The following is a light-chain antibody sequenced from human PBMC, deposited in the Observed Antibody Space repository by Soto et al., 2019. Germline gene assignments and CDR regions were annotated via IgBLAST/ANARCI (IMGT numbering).Light chain of an antibody. CDR2: GAS. CDR1: QSVSSSY. J-gene: IGKJ1*01. CDR3: QQYGSSPWT. Sequence: DIVLTQSPGTLSLSPGERATLSCRASQSVSSSYLAWYQQKPGQAPRLLIYGASSRATGIPDRFSGSGSGTDFTLSVTRLQPEDCAVYYCQQYGSSPWTSGQGTKVDIK. V-gene: IGKV3-20*01.